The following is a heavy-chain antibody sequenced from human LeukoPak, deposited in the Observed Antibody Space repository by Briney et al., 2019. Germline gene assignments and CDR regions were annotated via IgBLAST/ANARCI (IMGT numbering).Heavy chain of an antibody. CDR3: VRGVEPLAANTLAY. CDR2: IYSGGST. V-gene: IGHV3-53*01. CDR1: GFTVSSNY. Sequence: GGSLRLSCAASGFTVSSNYMSWVRQAPGKGLEWVSVIYSGGSTYYADSVKGRFTISRDNSKNTLYLEMNSLSPDDTAVYYCVRGVEPLAANTLAYWGQGTLVTVSS. D-gene: IGHD1-14*01. J-gene: IGHJ4*02.